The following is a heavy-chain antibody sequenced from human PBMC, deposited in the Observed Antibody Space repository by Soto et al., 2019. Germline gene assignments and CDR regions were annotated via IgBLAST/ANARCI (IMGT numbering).Heavy chain of an antibody. J-gene: IGHJ3*02. D-gene: IGHD3-22*01. CDR3: ARFSDSSGYYGAFDI. CDR1: GYSFSNYW. CDR2: IYPGDSDI. Sequence: GESLKISCKGSGYSFSNYWSAWVRQMPGKGLEWMGVIYPGDSDIRYSPSFQGQVTISADKSVSTAYLQWSSLKASDTAMYYCARFSDSSGYYGAFDIWGQGTMVTVSS. V-gene: IGHV5-51*01.